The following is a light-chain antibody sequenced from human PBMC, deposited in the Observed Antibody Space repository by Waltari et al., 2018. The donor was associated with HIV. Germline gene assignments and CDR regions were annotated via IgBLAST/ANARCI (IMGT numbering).Light chain of an antibody. V-gene: IGKV3-15*01. CDR2: GAS. J-gene: IGKJ1*01. CDR1: QDIGTN. Sequence: EIVMTQSPATLSVSPGERATLSSTAIQDIGTNLAWYQQKPGQAPRLLIYGASTRATCIPARFSGSGAGTEFTLAISSLQAEDFAVYYCQQYDTWPPKTFGQGTKVEIK. CDR3: QQYDTWPPKT.